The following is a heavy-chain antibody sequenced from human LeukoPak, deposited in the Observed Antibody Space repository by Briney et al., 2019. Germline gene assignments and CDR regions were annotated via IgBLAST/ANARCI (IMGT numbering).Heavy chain of an antibody. Sequence: GGSLRLSCAASGFTFSSYEMNWVRQAPGKGLEWVSYIGSSGSTIYYADSVKGRFTISRDNAKNSLYLQMNSLRAEDTAVYYCARGGGYSSGWYLYYFDYWGQGTLVTVSS. V-gene: IGHV3-48*03. D-gene: IGHD6-19*01. CDR1: GFTFSSYE. CDR2: IGSSGSTI. J-gene: IGHJ4*02. CDR3: ARGGGYSSGWYLYYFDY.